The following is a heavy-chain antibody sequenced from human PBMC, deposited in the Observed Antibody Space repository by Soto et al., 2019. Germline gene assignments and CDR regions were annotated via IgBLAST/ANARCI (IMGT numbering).Heavy chain of an antibody. J-gene: IGHJ5*02. CDR3: AGYYYDSGGYPLKGFDP. D-gene: IGHD3-22*01. CDR2: ISSSSRNI. CDR1: GFTFSSYS. Sequence: GGSLRLSCAASGFTFSSYSMTWVRQAPGKGLEWVSYISSSSRNIYYADSVRGRFTISRDNAKNSLYLQMNSLRAEDTAVYYCAGYYYDSGGYPLKGFDPWGQGTLVTVSS. V-gene: IGHV3-48*01.